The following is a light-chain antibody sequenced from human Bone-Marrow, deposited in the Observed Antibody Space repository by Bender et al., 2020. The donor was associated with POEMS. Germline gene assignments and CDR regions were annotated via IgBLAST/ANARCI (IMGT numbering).Light chain of an antibody. CDR1: SSDVGSYNR. CDR3: CSYTDTYSWV. CDR2: EDN. Sequence: QSALTPPASVSGSPGQSITISCTGTSSDVGSYNRVSWYQQHPGKAPKLMIYEDNRRPSGVSNRFSGSKSGTTASLTISGLRTDDEATYYCCSYTDTYSWVFGGGTKLTVL. J-gene: IGLJ3*02. V-gene: IGLV2-23*01.